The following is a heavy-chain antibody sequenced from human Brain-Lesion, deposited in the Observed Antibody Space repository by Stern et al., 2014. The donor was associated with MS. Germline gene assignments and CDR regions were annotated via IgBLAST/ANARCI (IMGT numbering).Heavy chain of an antibody. Sequence: QVQLVESGAEVKKPGASVKVSCGASGYTFTRFYMHWLRQAPGQGLEWMGMINPSGGSTSYAEKFQGRVTMTTDTSTSTVYMELSSLRSEDTAVYYCARVLRYYYESSGYYPDRHYFDYWGQGTLVTVSS. CDR3: ARVLRYYYESSGYYPDRHYFDY. D-gene: IGHD3-22*01. V-gene: IGHV1-46*01. CDR2: INPSGGST. CDR1: GYTFTRFY. J-gene: IGHJ4*02.